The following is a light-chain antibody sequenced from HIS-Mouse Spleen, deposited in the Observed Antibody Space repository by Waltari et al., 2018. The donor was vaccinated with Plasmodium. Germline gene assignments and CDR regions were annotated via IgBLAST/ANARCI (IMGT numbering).Light chain of an antibody. Sequence: DIQMAQSQSSLSASVGDRVTITCQASQSISSYLNWYQQKPGKAPKLLIYDASNLETGVPSRFSGSGSGTDFTFTISSLQPEDIATYYCQQYDNLPYTFGQGTKLEIK. CDR2: DAS. CDR1: QSISSY. J-gene: IGKJ2*01. V-gene: IGKV1-33*01. CDR3: QQYDNLPYT.